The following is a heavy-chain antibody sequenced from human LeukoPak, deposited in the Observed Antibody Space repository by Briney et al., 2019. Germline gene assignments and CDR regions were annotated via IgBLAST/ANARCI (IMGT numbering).Heavy chain of an antibody. CDR2: ILYDGSNK. Sequence: SGGSLRLSCATSGFTFRNYAMHWVRQAPGKGLEWVAVILYDGSNKYTDSVKGRFTISRDNSKNTLYLQMNSLRAEDTAVYYCARDLLGMDVWGQGTTVTVSS. CDR3: ARDLLGMDV. V-gene: IGHV3-30-3*01. J-gene: IGHJ6*02. CDR1: GFTFRNYA.